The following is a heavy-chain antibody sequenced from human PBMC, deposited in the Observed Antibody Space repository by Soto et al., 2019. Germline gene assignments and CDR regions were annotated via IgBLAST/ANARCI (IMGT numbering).Heavy chain of an antibody. CDR3: ARDRNIVVVTVGSY. Sequence: GGSLRLSCAASGFTFSSYAMHWVRQAPGKGLEWVAVISYDGSNKYYADSVKGRFTISRDNSKNTLYLQMNSLRAEDTAVYYCARDRNIVVVTVGSYWGQGTLVTVSS. D-gene: IGHD2-21*02. J-gene: IGHJ4*02. CDR1: GFTFSSYA. V-gene: IGHV3-30-3*01. CDR2: ISYDGSNK.